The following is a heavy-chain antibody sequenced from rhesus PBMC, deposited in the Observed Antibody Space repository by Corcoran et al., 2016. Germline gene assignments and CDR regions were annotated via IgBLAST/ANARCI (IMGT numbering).Heavy chain of an antibody. CDR1: GGSISDSYW. CDR3: VRRGGV. Sequence: QVQLQESGPGVVKPSETLSLTCAVSGGSISDSYWWSWIRQPPGKGLELIGYIYGSSRSTNYNPSLKSRVTISKDTSKNQFSVKLSSVTAADTAVYYCVRRGGVWGRGVLVTVSS. V-gene: IGHV4S10*01. CDR2: IYGSSRST. J-gene: IGHJ5-2*02.